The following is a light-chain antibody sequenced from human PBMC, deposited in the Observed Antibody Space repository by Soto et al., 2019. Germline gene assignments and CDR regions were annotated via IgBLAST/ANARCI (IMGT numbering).Light chain of an antibody. Sequence: EIVMTQSPATLSLSPGERATLSCRASQSVSSSYLAWYQQKPGQAPRLLIHGASTRATGFPARFSGSGSGTDFTLTISRLEPEDFAVYYCHQYSSSTKTFGQGTKVDIK. V-gene: IGKV3-20*01. CDR1: QSVSSSY. CDR3: HQYSSSTKT. CDR2: GAS. J-gene: IGKJ1*01.